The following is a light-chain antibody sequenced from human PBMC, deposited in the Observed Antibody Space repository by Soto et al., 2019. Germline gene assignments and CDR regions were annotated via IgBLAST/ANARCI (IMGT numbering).Light chain of an antibody. CDR1: QTVLYFSNNKND. J-gene: IGKJ1*01. CDR2: WAS. Sequence: DIVMTQSPDSLAVSLGERATIDCRSSQTVLYFSNNKNDLAWYQQKPGQPPKLLIYWASTRESGVPDRFSGSGSATDFTLTISSLQEEDVAVYYCQQYFTTPWTFGRGTKVEI. CDR3: QQYFTTPWT. V-gene: IGKV4-1*01.